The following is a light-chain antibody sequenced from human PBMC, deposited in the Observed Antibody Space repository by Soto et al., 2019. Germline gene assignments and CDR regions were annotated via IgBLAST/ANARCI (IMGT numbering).Light chain of an antibody. V-gene: IGKV3D-20*02. CDR2: DAS. Sequence: EIVMTQSPATLSVSPGERATLSCRASQSVSSNLAWYQQKPGQAPRLLIYDASNRATGIPDRFSGSGSGTDFTLTISRLEPEDFAVYYCQQPWTFGQGTKVDI. CDR3: QQPWT. J-gene: IGKJ1*01. CDR1: QSVSSN.